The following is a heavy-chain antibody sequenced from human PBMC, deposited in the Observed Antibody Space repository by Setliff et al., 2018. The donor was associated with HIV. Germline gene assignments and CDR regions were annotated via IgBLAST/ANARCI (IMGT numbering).Heavy chain of an antibody. CDR2: IYTSGST. Sequence: SETLSLTCTVSGDYIGSRAYYWSWIRQPPGKGLEWIGYIYTSGSTNYNPSLKSRVTISVDTSKNQFSLKLSSVTAADTAVYYCARERTQGYYYMDVWGKGTTVTVS. V-gene: IGHV4-61*08. CDR3: ARERTQGYYYMDV. J-gene: IGHJ6*03. CDR1: GDYIGSRAYY.